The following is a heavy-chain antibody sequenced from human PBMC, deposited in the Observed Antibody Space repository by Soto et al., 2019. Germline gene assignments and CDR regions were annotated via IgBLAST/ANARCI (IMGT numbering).Heavy chain of an antibody. V-gene: IGHV1-8*01. Sequence: ASVKVSCKASGYTFTSYDINWVRQATGQGLEWMGWMNPNSGNTGYAQKFQGRVTMTRNTSISTAYMELSSLRSEDTAVYYCARARHLRISTSYNFDYWGQGTLVTVSS. CDR2: MNPNSGNT. J-gene: IGHJ4*02. D-gene: IGHD2-2*01. CDR1: GYTFTSYD. CDR3: ARARHLRISTSYNFDY.